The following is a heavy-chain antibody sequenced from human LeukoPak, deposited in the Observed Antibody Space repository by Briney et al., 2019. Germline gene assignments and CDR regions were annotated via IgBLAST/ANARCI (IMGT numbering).Heavy chain of an antibody. CDR2: IYSGGST. CDR3: ARERNLEIAVAGTIFDY. CDR1: GFTFSSYA. V-gene: IGHV3-66*01. D-gene: IGHD6-19*01. J-gene: IGHJ4*02. Sequence: GGSLRLSCAASGFTFSSYAMSWVRQAPGKGLEWVSVIYSGGSTYYADAVKGRFTISRDNSKNTLYLQMNSLRAEDTAVYYCARERNLEIAVAGTIFDYWGQGTLVTVSS.